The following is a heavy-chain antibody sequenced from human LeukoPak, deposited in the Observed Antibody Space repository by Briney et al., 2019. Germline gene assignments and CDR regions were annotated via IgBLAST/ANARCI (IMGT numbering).Heavy chain of an antibody. Sequence: PSETLSLTCTVSGGSVSSGSYYWSWIRQPPGKGLEWIGYIYYSGSTNYNHSLKSRVTISVDTSKNQFSLKLSSMTAADTAVYYCARDRQFYGDFDYWGQGTLVTVSS. V-gene: IGHV4-61*01. CDR2: IYYSGST. J-gene: IGHJ4*02. CDR3: ARDRQFYGDFDY. D-gene: IGHD4-17*01. CDR1: GGSVSSGSYY.